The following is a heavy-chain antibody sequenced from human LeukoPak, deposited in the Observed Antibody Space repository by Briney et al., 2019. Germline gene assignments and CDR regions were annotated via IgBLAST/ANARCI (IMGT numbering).Heavy chain of an antibody. V-gene: IGHV3-49*05. J-gene: IGHJ4*02. CDR1: GFTFGDYA. Sequence: KAGGSLRLSCTASGFTFGDYAMSWFRQAPGKGLECVGFIRSKAYGGTTEYAASVKGIFTISRDDSKSITYLQMNSLKTEDTAVYYCTRDRDDSSGYLFSYWGQGTLVTVSS. CDR3: TRDRDDSSGYLFSY. CDR2: IRSKAYGGTT. D-gene: IGHD3-22*01.